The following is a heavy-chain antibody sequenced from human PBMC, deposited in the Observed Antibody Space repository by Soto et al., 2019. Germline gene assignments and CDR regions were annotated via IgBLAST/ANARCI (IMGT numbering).Heavy chain of an antibody. CDR2: ISDSGGTI. D-gene: IGHD6-19*01. Sequence: EVQLVESGGGMVQPGGSLRVSCAASGFTLSSYSMHWVRQAPGKGLEWVSYISDSGGTIYYADSVKGRFTISRDNAKNSLSVQMNSLRDEDTAVYFCVRETGLRSSGWSYYFDFWGQGTRVTVSS. CDR1: GFTLSSYS. J-gene: IGHJ4*02. V-gene: IGHV3-48*02. CDR3: VRETGLRSSGWSYYFDF.